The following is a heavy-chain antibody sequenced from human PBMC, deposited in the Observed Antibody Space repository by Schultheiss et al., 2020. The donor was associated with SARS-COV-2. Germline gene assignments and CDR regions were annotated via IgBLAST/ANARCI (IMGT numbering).Heavy chain of an antibody. D-gene: IGHD2-21*02. CDR2: ISGSGGST. V-gene: IGHV3-23*01. J-gene: IGHJ4*02. CDR1: GFTFSSYA. CDR3: ARVLYCGGDCN. Sequence: GESLKISCAASGFTFSSYAMSWVRQAPGKGLEWVSAISGSGGSTYYADSVKGRFTISRDKSKNTLYLQMNSLRAEDTAVYYCARVLYCGGDCNWGQGTLVTVSS.